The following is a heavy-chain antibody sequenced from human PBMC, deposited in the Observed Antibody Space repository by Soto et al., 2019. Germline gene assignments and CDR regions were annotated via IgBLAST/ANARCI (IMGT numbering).Heavy chain of an antibody. D-gene: IGHD3-22*01. CDR2: ITTDGSYT. V-gene: IGHV3-74*01. J-gene: IGHJ4*02. CDR3: AKGGSGSFRY. Sequence: EVQLVESGGGLVQPGGSLRLSCAASGFTFSTYWMHWVRQAPGKGLEWVSRITTDGSYTNYADSVKGRFTISRDNAKNTLFLQMDSLGAEDTAVYLCAKGGSGSFRYWGQGDLVTDSS. CDR1: GFTFSTYW.